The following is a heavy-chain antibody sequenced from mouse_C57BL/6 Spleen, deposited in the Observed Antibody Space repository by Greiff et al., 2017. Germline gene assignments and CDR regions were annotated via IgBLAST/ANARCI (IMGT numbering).Heavy chain of an antibody. D-gene: IGHD4-1*01. CDR3: ASRVNWDAFDD. J-gene: IGHJ2*01. CDR2: IDPEDGET. Sequence: VQLQQSGAELAKPGASVKLSCTASGFTINDYYMHWVKQRTEQGLEWIGRIDPEDGETNYAPKFQGKATITADTSSNTAYLQLSSLTSEDTAVYYCASRVNWDAFDDWGQGTTLTVSS. V-gene: IGHV14-2*01. CDR1: GFTINDYY.